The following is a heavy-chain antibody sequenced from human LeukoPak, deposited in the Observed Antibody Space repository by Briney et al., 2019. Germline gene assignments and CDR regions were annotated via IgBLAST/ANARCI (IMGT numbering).Heavy chain of an antibody. J-gene: IGHJ6*03. V-gene: IGHV4-34*01. CDR1: GGSFSGYY. Sequence: SETLSLTCAVYGGSFSGYYWSWLRQPPGKGLEWIGEINHSGSTNYNPSLKSRVTISVDTSKNQFSLKLSSVTAADTAVYYCARGRFEYSSSSIPKPNYYYYMDVWGKGTTVTVSS. CDR3: ARGRFEYSSSSIPKPNYYYYMDV. D-gene: IGHD6-6*01. CDR2: INHSGST.